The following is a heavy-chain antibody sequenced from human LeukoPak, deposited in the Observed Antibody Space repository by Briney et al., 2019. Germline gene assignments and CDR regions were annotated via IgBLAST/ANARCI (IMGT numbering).Heavy chain of an antibody. V-gene: IGHV3-23*01. J-gene: IGHJ5*02. CDR2: ISGSGGST. CDR1: GFTFSDYY. Sequence: GGSLRLSCTVSGFTFSDYYMSWVRQAPGKGLEWVSAISGSGGSTYYADSVKGRFTISRDNSKNTLYLQMNSLRAEDTAVYYCAKGVVAAVNWFDPWGQGTLVTVSS. D-gene: IGHD2-15*01. CDR3: AKGVVAAVNWFDP.